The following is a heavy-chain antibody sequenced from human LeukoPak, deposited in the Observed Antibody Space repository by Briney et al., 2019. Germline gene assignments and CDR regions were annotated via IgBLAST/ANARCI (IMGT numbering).Heavy chain of an antibody. D-gene: IGHD1-26*01. V-gene: IGHV4-39*07. CDR1: GGSIRSSSYY. CDR2: IYYSGST. CDR3: ARDSSWWELRARPNWFDP. J-gene: IGHJ5*02. Sequence: SETLSLTCTVSGGSIRSSSYYWGWIRQPPGKGLEWIGSIYYSGSTYYNPSLKSRVTISVDTSKNQFSLKLRSVTAADTAVYYCARDSSWWELRARPNWFDPWGQGTLVTVSS.